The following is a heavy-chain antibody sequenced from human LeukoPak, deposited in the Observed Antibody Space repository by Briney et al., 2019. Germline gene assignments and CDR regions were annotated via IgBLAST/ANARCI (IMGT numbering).Heavy chain of an antibody. CDR3: ARGGGVGKGIYYFDY. J-gene: IGHJ4*02. CDR1: GGSISSYY. CDR2: IYTSGST. Sequence: SETLSHTCTVSGGSISSYYWSWIRQPAGKGLEWIGRIYTSGSTNYNPSLKSRVTMSVDTSKNQFSLKLSSVTAADTAVYYCARGGGVGKGIYYFDYWGLGTLVTVSS. D-gene: IGHD6-13*01. V-gene: IGHV4-4*07.